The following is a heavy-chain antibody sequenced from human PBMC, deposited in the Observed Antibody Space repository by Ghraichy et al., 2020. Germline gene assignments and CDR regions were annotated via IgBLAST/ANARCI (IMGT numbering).Heavy chain of an antibody. J-gene: IGHJ3*02. Sequence: SQTLSLTCTVSGGSISSYYWSWIRQPPGKGLEWIGYIYYSGSTNYNPSLKSRVTISVDTSKNQFPLKLSSVTAADTAVYYCARGLLNAGYNYVAHAFDIWGQGTMVTVSS. D-gene: IGHD5-24*01. CDR3: ARGLLNAGYNYVAHAFDI. CDR2: IYYSGST. CDR1: GGSISSYY. V-gene: IGHV4-59*01.